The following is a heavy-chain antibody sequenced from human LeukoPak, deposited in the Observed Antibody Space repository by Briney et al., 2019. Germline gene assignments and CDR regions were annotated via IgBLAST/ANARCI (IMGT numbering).Heavy chain of an antibody. Sequence: SVKVSCKASGGTFSSYAISWVRQAPGQGLEWMGGIIPIFGTANYAQKFQGRVTITADKSTSTAYMELSSLRSEDTAVYYCARGFKAAAGTHGLDYWGQGTLVTVSS. CDR3: ARGFKAAAGTHGLDY. CDR2: IIPIFGTA. D-gene: IGHD6-13*01. V-gene: IGHV1-69*06. J-gene: IGHJ4*02. CDR1: GGTFSSYA.